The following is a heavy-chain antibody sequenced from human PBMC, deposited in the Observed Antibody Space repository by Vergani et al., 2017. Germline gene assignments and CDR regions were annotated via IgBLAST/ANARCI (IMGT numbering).Heavy chain of an antibody. CDR2: IIPILGIA. J-gene: IGHJ5*02. Sequence: QVQLVQSGAEVKKPGSSVKVSCKASGGTFSSYTISWVRQAPGQGLEWMGRIIPILGIANYAQKFQGRVTITADKSTSTAYMELSSLRSEDTAVYYCARDTGESYDFWSGGPNWFDPWGQGTLVTVSS. D-gene: IGHD3-3*01. CDR1: GGTFSSYT. CDR3: ARDTGESYDFWSGGPNWFDP. V-gene: IGHV1-69*08.